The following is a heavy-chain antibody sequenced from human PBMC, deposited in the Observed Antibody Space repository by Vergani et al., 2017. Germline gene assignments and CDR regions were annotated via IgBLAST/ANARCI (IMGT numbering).Heavy chain of an antibody. CDR3: ARGASGDYVSSFDY. V-gene: IGHV3-21*06. D-gene: IGHD4-17*01. J-gene: IGHJ4*02. CDR2: ISSGSTYT. CDR1: EFTFSTYS. Sequence: EVQLVESGGGLVKTGGSLRLSCAASEFTFSTYSMNWVRQAPGKGLEWVSSISSGSTYTFYADSVKDRFTISRDNAKSTLYLHMSSLRAEDTAIYYCARGASGDYVSSFDYWGQGTLVTVSS.